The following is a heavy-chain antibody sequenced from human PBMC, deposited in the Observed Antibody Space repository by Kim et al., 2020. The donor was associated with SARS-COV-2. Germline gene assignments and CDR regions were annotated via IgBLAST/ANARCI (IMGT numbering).Heavy chain of an antibody. V-gene: IGHV4-39*01. J-gene: IGHJ5*02. CDR3: ARHGRPDSSGWYTAEPPDWFDP. CDR2: IYYSGNT. D-gene: IGHD6-19*01. CDR1: GGSISSSSYY. Sequence: SETLSLTCTVSGGSISSSSYYWGWIRQPPGKGLEWIGSIYYSGNTYYNPSLKSRVTISVDTSKNQLSLKLSSVTAADTAVYYCARHGRPDSSGWYTAEPPDWFDPWGQGTLVTVSS.